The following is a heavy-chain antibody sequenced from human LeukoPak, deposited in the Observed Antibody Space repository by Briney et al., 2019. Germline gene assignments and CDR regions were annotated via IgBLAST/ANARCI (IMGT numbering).Heavy chain of an antibody. Sequence: SETLSLTCTVSGGSLSSGDYYWSWLRQPPGTGLEWIGNIYYSGSTDYNPSLKSRITISVDTSKNQLSLKLSSVTAADTAVYFCARGSSGVVAEYGMDVWGQGTTVTVSS. CDR1: GGSLSSGDYY. V-gene: IGHV4-30-4*01. CDR3: ARGSSGVVAEYGMDV. CDR2: IYYSGST. D-gene: IGHD3-3*01. J-gene: IGHJ6*02.